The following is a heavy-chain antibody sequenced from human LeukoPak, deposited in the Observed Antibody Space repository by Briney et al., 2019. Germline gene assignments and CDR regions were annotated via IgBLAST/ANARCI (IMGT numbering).Heavy chain of an antibody. J-gene: IGHJ4*02. CDR2: IYYSGST. CDR3: ARGARGYYYDSSGYYFDY. CDR1: GGSISSYY. Sequence: SETLSLTCTVSGGSISSYYWSWIRQPSGKGLEWIGYIYYSGSTNYNPSLKSRVTISVDTSKNQFSLKLSSVTAADTAVYYCARGARGYYYDSSGYYFDYWGQGTLVTVSS. V-gene: IGHV4-59*01. D-gene: IGHD3-22*01.